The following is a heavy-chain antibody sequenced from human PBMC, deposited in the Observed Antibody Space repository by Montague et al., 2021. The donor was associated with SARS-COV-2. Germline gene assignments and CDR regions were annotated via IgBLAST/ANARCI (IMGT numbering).Heavy chain of an antibody. CDR1: GLAVSDNY. V-gene: IGHV3-53*01. D-gene: IGHD2-8*01. Sequence: SLLLSCAVSGLAVSDNYMSWVRLAPGRGPEWVSIIYPAGNTFYADSVKGRFTISRDKSKNTLSLQMDSLRGDDTAVYYCARSQMLYGDFDYWGQGILATVSS. CDR3: ARSQMLYGDFDY. CDR2: IYPAGNT. J-gene: IGHJ4*02.